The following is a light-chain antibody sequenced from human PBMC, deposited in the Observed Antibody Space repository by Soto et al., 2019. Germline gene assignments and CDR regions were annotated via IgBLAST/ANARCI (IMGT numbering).Light chain of an antibody. CDR2: DVS. J-gene: IGLJ1*01. V-gene: IGLV2-14*03. Sequence: QSALTQPASVSGSPGQSITISCTGTNSDVGGYTYVSWYQQHPGKAPKLMIYDVSNRPSGVSNRFSGSKSGNTASLTISGLQADDEADYYCSSYTISITPYVFGTGTKLTVL. CDR1: NSDVGGYTY. CDR3: SSYTISITPYV.